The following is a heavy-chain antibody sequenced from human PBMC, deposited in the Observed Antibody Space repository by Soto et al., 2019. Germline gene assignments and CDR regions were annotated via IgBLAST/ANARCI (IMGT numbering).Heavy chain of an antibody. D-gene: IGHD4-4*01. Sequence: PGESLKISCXGSGYSFTSYWIGWVRQMPGKGLEWMGIIYPGDSDTRYSPSFQGQVTISADKSISTAYLQWSSLKASDTAMYYCARGQGSTTVGYYYYYGMDVWGQGTTVTVSS. CDR3: ARGQGSTTVGYYYYYGMDV. CDR1: GYSFTSYW. V-gene: IGHV5-51*01. J-gene: IGHJ6*02. CDR2: IYPGDSDT.